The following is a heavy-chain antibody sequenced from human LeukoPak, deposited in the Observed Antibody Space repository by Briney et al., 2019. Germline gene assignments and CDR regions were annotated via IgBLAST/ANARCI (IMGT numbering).Heavy chain of an antibody. V-gene: IGHV1-69*06. CDR1: GGTFSSYA. CDR3: ARDIVVDYDSSGYYS. Sequence: SVKVSCKASGGTFSSYAISWVRQAPGQGLEWMGGIIPIFGTANYAQKFQGRVTITAGKSTSTAYMELSSLRSEDTAVYYCARDIVVDYDSSGYYSWGQGTLVTVSS. D-gene: IGHD3-22*01. J-gene: IGHJ4*02. CDR2: IIPIFGTA.